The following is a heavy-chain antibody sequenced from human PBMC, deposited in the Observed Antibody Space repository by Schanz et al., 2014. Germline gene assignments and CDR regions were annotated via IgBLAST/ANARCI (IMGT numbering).Heavy chain of an antibody. CDR1: GFTFSSYG. D-gene: IGHD1-26*01. V-gene: IGHV3-NL1*01. CDR3: ARDHTTESYYSAGPPIDY. Sequence: VQLLESGGGVVQPGRSLRLSCAASGFTFSSYGMHWVRQAPGKGLEWVSSISGTGGDDTYYADSVKGRFTISRDNSKNTLYLQMNSLRAEDTAVYYCARDHTTESYYSAGPPIDYWGQGTLLTVSS. J-gene: IGHJ4*02. CDR2: ISGTGGDDT.